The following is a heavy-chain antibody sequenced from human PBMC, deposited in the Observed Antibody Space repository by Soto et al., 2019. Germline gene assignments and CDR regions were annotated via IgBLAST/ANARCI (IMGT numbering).Heavy chain of an antibody. CDR2: INSDGSST. CDR3: ASEAVGDYDSSGYLCGY. D-gene: IGHD3-22*01. CDR1: GFTFSSYW. J-gene: IGHJ4*02. V-gene: IGHV3-74*01. Sequence: GGSLRLSCAASGFTFSSYWMHWVRQAPGKGLVWVSRINSDGSSTSYADSVKGRFTISRDNAKNTLYLQMNSLRAEATAVHYCASEAVGDYDSSGYLCGYWGRGTRGAV.